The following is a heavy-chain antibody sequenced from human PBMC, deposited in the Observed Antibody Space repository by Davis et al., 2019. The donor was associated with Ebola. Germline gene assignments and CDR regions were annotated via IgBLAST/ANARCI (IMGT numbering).Heavy chain of an antibody. CDR3: ARDPTYYDILTGQRNFYGMDV. V-gene: IGHV1-3*01. CDR1: GYTFTSYG. Sequence: ASVKVSCKASGYTFTSYGISWVRQAPGQRLEWMGWINAGNGNTKYSQRFQGRVTITRDTSASTAYMELSSLRSEDTAVYYCARDPTYYDILTGQRNFYGMDVWGQGTTVTVSS. D-gene: IGHD3-9*01. CDR2: INAGNGNT. J-gene: IGHJ6*02.